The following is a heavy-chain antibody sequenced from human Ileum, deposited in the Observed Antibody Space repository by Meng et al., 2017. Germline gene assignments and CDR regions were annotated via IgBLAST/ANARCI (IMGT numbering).Heavy chain of an antibody. Sequence: QVEFRQWGAGLFKPSETLALTCPGYGGSFSNYYLTWIRQSPGKGLEWIGEIHPSGSTYYSPSLQSRVTITLDTSKNQFSLTLNSVTAADTAVYYCARGDDWAKSGNFWGQGTLVTVSS. CDR3: ARGDDWAKSGNF. J-gene: IGHJ4*02. D-gene: IGHD3-9*01. CDR1: GGSFSNYY. V-gene: IGHV4-34*01. CDR2: IHPSGST.